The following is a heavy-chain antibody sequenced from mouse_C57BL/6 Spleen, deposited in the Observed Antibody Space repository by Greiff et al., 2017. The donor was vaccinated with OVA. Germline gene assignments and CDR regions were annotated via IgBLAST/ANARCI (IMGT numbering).Heavy chain of an antibody. V-gene: IGHV1-62-2*01. CDR3: ARPNYYYGSSYGAWFAY. D-gene: IGHD1-1*01. Sequence: QVQLQQSGAELVKPGASVKLSCKASGYTFTEYTIHWVKQRSGQGLEWIGWFYPGSGSIKYNEKFKDKATLTADKSSSTVYMELSRLTSEDSAVYFCARPNYYYGSSYGAWFAYWGQGTLVAVSA. CDR2: FYPGSGSI. J-gene: IGHJ3*01. CDR1: GYTFTEYT.